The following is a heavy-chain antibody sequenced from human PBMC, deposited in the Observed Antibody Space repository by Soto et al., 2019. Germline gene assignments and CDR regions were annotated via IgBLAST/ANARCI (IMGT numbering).Heavy chain of an antibody. V-gene: IGHV1-18*01. D-gene: IGHD6-13*01. CDR1: GYTFTSYG. Sequence: GASVKVSCKASGYTFTSYGISWVRQAPGQGLEWMGWISAYNGNTNYAQKLQGRVTMTTDTSTSTAYMELRSLRSDDTAVYYCARDWLNGRAAARGYYYGMDVWGQGTTVTVSS. CDR3: ARDWLNGRAAARGYYYGMDV. J-gene: IGHJ6*02. CDR2: ISAYNGNT.